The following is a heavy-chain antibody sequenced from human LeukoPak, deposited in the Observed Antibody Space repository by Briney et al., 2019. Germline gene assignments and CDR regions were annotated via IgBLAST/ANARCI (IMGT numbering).Heavy chain of an antibody. D-gene: IGHD3-3*01. V-gene: IGHV3-23*01. CDR3: AKDKTYDDFWSGHDAFDI. CDR1: GFTFSSHA. CDR2: MSGSGGST. Sequence: GGSLRLSCAGSGFTFSSHAMSWVRQAPGKGLEWVSAMSGSGGSTYYADSVKGRFTISRDNSKNTLYLQMNSLRVEDTAVYYCAKDKTYDDFWSGHDAFDIWGQGTMVTVSS. J-gene: IGHJ3*02.